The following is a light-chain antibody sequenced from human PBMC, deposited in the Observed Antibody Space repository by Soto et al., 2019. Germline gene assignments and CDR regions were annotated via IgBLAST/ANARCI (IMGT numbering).Light chain of an antibody. V-gene: IGKV1-5*01. CDR1: QSISSW. CDR2: DAS. CDR3: QQYYSFPPT. J-gene: IGKJ1*01. Sequence: DIQITQSPCTLSASVVYRVTITCRASQSISSWLAWYQQKPGKAPKLLIYDASSLESGVPSRFSGSGYGTDFNLTISCLQSEDFATYYCQQYYSFPPTFGQGTKVDIK.